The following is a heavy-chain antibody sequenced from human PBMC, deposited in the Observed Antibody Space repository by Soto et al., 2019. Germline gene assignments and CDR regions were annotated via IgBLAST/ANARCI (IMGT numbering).Heavy chain of an antibody. D-gene: IGHD3-10*01. CDR2: MNQHGSDI. CDR3: ATDTYRPATCYRGHGN. J-gene: IGHJ4*02. V-gene: IGHV3-7*03. CDR1: GFTFSSYW. Sequence: VQLVESGGDLVQPGGSLRLSCAASGFTFSSYWMAGVRQSPGKGLEWVASMNQHGSDIQYVDSVRGRFTISRDNARNFLYLQMNILRVEDTAIYYCATDTYRPATCYRGHGNWGQGTLVTVSS.